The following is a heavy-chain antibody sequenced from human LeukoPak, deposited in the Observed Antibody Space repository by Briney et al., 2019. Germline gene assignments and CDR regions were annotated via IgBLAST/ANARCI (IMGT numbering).Heavy chain of an antibody. CDR2: MYRGGYT. CDR3: AGRTRLVRGVHYMDV. J-gene: IGHJ6*03. D-gene: IGHD3-10*01. V-gene: IGHV3-53*01. Sequence: GGSLTLSCAASGFSVNSNHITGARHAPGKGVEWGSVMYRGGYTYYADSVKGRFTLSRDNSQNTLYLLMNSMRAEDTAVYYGAGRTRLVRGVHYMDVWGKGTTVTVSS. CDR1: GFSVNSNH.